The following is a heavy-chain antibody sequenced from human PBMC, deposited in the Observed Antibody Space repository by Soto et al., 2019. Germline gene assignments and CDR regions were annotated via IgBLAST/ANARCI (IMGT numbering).Heavy chain of an antibody. J-gene: IGHJ4*02. Sequence: LRLSCAASGFTFSSYSMNWVRQAPGKGLEWVSSISSSSSYIYYADSVKGRFTISRDNAKNSLYLQMNSLRAEDTAVYYCARDPSQDYYDSSGYYPFDYWGQGTLVTVSS. CDR1: GFTFSSYS. CDR3: ARDPSQDYYDSSGYYPFDY. CDR2: ISSSSSYI. V-gene: IGHV3-21*01. D-gene: IGHD3-22*01.